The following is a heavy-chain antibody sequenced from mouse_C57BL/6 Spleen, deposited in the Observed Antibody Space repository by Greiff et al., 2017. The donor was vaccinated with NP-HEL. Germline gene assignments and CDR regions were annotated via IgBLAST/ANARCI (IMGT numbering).Heavy chain of an antibody. CDR2: IDPEDGET. V-gene: IGHV14-2*01. CDR3: ARRVGSNYFDV. CDR1: GFNIKDYY. J-gene: IGHJ1*03. Sequence: EVKLQESGAELVKPGASVKLSCTASGFNIKDYYMHWVKQRTEQGLEWIGRIDPEDGETKYAPKFQGKATITADTSSNTAYLQLSSLTSEDTAVYYCARRVGSNYFDVWGTGTTVTVSS. D-gene: IGHD1-1*02.